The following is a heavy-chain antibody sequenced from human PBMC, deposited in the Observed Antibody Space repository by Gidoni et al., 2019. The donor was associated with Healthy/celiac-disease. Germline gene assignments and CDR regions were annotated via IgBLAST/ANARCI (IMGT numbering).Heavy chain of an antibody. CDR1: GFTFSNAW. CDR2: IKSKTDGGTT. J-gene: IGHJ3*02. V-gene: IGHV3-15*01. D-gene: IGHD5-18*01. Sequence: EVQLVESGGGLVKPGGSLRLSCAASGFTFSNAWMSWVRQAPGKGLEWVGRIKSKTDGGTTDYAAPVKGRFTISRDDSKNTLYLKMNSLKTEDTAVYYCTTDLDTAMVTNDAFDIWGQGTMVTVSS. CDR3: TTDLDTAMVTNDAFDI.